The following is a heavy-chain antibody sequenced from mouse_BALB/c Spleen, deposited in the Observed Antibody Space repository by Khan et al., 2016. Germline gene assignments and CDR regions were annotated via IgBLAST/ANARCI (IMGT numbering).Heavy chain of an antibody. CDR3: ASAGTVPLIDY. D-gene: IGHD1-1*01. J-gene: IGHJ4*01. V-gene: IGHV1S41*01. Sequence: DLVKPGASVKLSCKASGYTFTSYWINWIKQRPGQGLEWIGRIAPGSGSTYYNDMFKGKATLTVDTSSSTAYIKLSSLSSEDSSVYFCASAGTVPLIDYWVQGTSVTVSS. CDR2: IAPGSGST. CDR1: GYTFTSYW.